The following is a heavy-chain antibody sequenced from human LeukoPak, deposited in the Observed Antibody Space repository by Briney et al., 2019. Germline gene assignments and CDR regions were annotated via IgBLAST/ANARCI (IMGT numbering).Heavy chain of an antibody. V-gene: IGHV3-23*01. CDR2: ISGSGGST. J-gene: IGHJ4*02. CDR1: GFTFSSYA. Sequence: GGSLRLSCAASGFTFSSYAMSWVRQAPGKGLEWVSAISGSGGSTYYADSVKGRFTISRGNSKNTLYLQMNSLRAEDTAVYYCAKSPGTLWFGEYHFDYWGQGTLVTVSS. CDR3: AKSPGTLWFGEYHFDY. D-gene: IGHD3-10*01.